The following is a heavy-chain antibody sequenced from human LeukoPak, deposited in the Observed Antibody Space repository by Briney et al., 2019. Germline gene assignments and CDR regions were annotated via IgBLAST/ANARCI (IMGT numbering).Heavy chain of an antibody. J-gene: IGHJ4*02. D-gene: IGHD5-12*01. CDR2: IYPGDSDT. Sequence: GESLKISCQSSAYSFTTYWIGWVRQMPGKGLEWMGIIYPGDSDTRYSPSFQGQVTISADKSISTAYLQWSSLKASDTAMYYCARLPGIVATIERYFDYWGQGTLVTVSS. V-gene: IGHV5-51*01. CDR1: AYSFTTYW. CDR3: ARLPGIVATIERYFDY.